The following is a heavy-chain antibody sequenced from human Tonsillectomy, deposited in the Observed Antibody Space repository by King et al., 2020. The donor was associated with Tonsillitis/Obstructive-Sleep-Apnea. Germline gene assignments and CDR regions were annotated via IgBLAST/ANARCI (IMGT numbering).Heavy chain of an antibody. D-gene: IGHD3-9*01. J-gene: IGHJ4*02. Sequence: VQLVESGGGLIQPGGSLRLSCAASGFTVSSNYMSWVRQAPGKGLEWLSVIYSGGSTYYADSVKGRFTISRDNSKNTLYLQMNSLRAEDTAVYYCARKYYDILTGYYEGDYFDYWGQGTLVTVSS. CDR2: IYSGGST. CDR3: ARKYYDILTGYYEGDYFDY. CDR1: GFTVSSNY. V-gene: IGHV3-53*01.